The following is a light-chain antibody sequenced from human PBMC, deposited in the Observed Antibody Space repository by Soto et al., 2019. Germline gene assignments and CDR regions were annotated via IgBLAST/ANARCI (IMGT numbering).Light chain of an antibody. CDR3: QQRSNWHLT. CDR2: DAS. CDR1: QSVGSY. Sequence: EIVFTQSPATLSLSPGERVTLSCRSSQSVGSYLAWYQQKLGQAPRLLIYDASNRATGIPARFSGSGSGTDFTLTISSLEPEDFAVYYCQQRSNWHLTFGQGTKVDIK. V-gene: IGKV3-11*01. J-gene: IGKJ1*01.